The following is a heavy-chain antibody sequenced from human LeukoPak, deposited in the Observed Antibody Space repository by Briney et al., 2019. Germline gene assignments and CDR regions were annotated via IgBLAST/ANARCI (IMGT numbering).Heavy chain of an antibody. Sequence: QAGGSLRLSCAASELSFTSYEMNWVRQAPGKGLEWISYISSTGNTIYYVDSVQGRFTISRDNAKNSLYLQMNSLRAEDTAVYYCARGRYCSGHNCYFDYWGQGTLVTVSS. V-gene: IGHV3-48*03. D-gene: IGHD2-15*01. CDR1: ELSFTSYE. CDR3: ARGRYCSGHNCYFDY. J-gene: IGHJ4*02. CDR2: ISSTGNTI.